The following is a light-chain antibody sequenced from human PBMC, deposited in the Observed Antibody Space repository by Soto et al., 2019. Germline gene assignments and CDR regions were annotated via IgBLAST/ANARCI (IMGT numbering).Light chain of an antibody. Sequence: QSALTQPASASGSPGQAITISCTGTSSDGGGYNYVSWYQQHPGKAPKLMIYDVSNRPSGVSNRFSGSKSGNTASLTISGLQAEDEADYYCSSYTSSSVVFGGGTKLTV. CDR2: DVS. V-gene: IGLV2-14*01. J-gene: IGLJ2*01. CDR3: SSYTSSSVV. CDR1: SSDGGGYNY.